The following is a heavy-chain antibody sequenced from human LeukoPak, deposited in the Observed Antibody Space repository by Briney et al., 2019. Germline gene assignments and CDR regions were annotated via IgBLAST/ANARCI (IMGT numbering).Heavy chain of an antibody. J-gene: IGHJ4*02. CDR3: ARAFGTYYDFWSGYSTDDY. CDR1: GYTFTSYY. V-gene: IGHV7-4-1*02. Sequence: ASVKVSCKASGYTFTSYYMHWVRQAPGQGLEWMGWINTNTGNPTYAQGFTGRFVFSLDTSVSTAYLQISSLKAEDTAVYYCARAFGTYYDFWSGYSTDDYWGQGTLVTVSS. CDR2: INTNTGNP. D-gene: IGHD3-3*01.